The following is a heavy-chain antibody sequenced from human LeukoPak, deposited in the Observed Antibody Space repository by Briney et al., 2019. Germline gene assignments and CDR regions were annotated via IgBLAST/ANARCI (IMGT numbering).Heavy chain of an antibody. CDR1: GFTLSDYY. V-gene: IGHV3-11*01. J-gene: IGHJ4*02. CDR2: ISSRGSTI. Sequence: GGSLRLSCAASGFTLSDYYMSWMRQGPGKGLEWVSYISSRGSTIYYADSVKGRFTISRDNSKNTLYLQMNSLRAEDTAVYYCAKDHSAAGTTFFDYWGQGTLVTVSS. CDR3: AKDHSAAGTTFFDY. D-gene: IGHD1-1*01.